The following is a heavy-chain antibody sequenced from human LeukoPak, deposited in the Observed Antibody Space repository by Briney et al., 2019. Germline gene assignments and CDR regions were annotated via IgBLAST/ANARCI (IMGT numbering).Heavy chain of an antibody. V-gene: IGHV1-69*01. D-gene: IGHD2-2*01. Sequence: SVKVSCKASGGTFSSYAISWVRQAPGQGLEWMGGIIPIFGTANYAQKFQGRVTITADESTSTAYMELRSLRSDDTAVYYCARFRLHCSSTSCIPYNWFDPWGQGTLVTVSS. J-gene: IGHJ5*02. CDR3: ARFRLHCSSTSCIPYNWFDP. CDR1: GGTFSSYA. CDR2: IIPIFGTA.